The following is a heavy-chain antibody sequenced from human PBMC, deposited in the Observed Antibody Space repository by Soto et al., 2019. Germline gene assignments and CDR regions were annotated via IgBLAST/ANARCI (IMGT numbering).Heavy chain of an antibody. D-gene: IGHD3-3*01. CDR1: GFTFSSYE. V-gene: IGHV3-48*03. Sequence: EVQLVESGGGLVQPGGSLRLSCAASGFTFSSYEMNWVRQAPGKGLEWVSYISSSGSTIYYADSVKGRFTISRDNAKNSLYLQMNSLRAEDTAVYYCARFDYDFWSGYLSMDYWGQGTLVTVSS. CDR2: ISSSGSTI. J-gene: IGHJ4*02. CDR3: ARFDYDFWSGYLSMDY.